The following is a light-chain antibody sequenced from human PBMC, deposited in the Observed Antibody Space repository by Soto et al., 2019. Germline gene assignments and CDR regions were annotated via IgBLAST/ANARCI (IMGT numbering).Light chain of an antibody. V-gene: IGLV1-40*01. CDR2: SNT. CDR1: SSNIGAGFD. CDR3: SSYTNINTSACV. J-gene: IGLJ1*01. Sequence: QSVLTQPPSVSGAPGQTVTISCTGSSSNIGAGFDVHWYQQVPGTAPKLVLYSNTARPSGVPDRFSGSRSGNTASLTISGLQAEDEAEYYCSSYTNINTSACVFGTGTKVTVL.